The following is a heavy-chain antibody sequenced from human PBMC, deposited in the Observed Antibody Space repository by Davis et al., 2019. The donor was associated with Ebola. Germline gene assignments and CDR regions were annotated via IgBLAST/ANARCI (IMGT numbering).Heavy chain of an antibody. D-gene: IGHD1-26*01. CDR1: GGSITSDNHY. CDR2: IYFSGVT. Sequence: PSETLSLTCTVSGGSITSDNHYWGWIRQPPGKGLEWVWIIYFSGVTYYNPSLKSRVIISVDTSKNQFSLNLSSMTAADTAVYYCARRGGLEATVYHWGQGTLVTVSS. CDR3: ARRGGLEATVYH. J-gene: IGHJ1*01. V-gene: IGHV4-39*01.